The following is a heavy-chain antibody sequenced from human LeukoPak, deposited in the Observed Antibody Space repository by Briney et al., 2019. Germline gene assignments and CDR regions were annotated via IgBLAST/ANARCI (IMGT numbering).Heavy chain of an antibody. Sequence: GGSLRLSCAASGFTFSDHYMDWVRQAPGKGLEWVGRIRNIANSYSTEYAASVKGRFTISRDDSRNSLFLRMNSLKTEDTAVYYCVRVASLTFDYWGQGTLVTVSS. D-gene: IGHD3-10*01. J-gene: IGHJ4*02. CDR1: GFTFSDHY. CDR3: VRVASLTFDY. V-gene: IGHV3-72*01. CDR2: IRNIANSYST.